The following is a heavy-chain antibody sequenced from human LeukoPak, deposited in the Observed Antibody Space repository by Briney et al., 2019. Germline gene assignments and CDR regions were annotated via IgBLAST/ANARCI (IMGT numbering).Heavy chain of an antibody. CDR1: RFTFSNYW. D-gene: IGHD3-16*01. CDR2: IKQDGSEK. Sequence: PGGSLRLSCAASRFTFSNYWMSWVRQAPGKGLEWVANIKQDGSEKYYVDSVKGRFTISRDNAKNSLYLQMNSLRAEDTAVYYCLFGARSRFDYWGQGTLVTVSS. CDR3: LFGARSRFDY. J-gene: IGHJ4*02. V-gene: IGHV3-7*01.